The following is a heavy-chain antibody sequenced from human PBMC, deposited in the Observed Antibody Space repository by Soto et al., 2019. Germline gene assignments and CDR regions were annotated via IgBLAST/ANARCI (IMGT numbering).Heavy chain of an antibody. D-gene: IGHD3-10*01. Sequence: SGPTLVNPTQTLTLTCTFSGFSFSTSGVGVGWIRQPPGKALEWLALIYWDDNKRYSPSLKSRLTIIKDTSKNQVVLTMTNMEPVDTATYYCVSGSFPNWFDPWGQGTLVTVSS. V-gene: IGHV2-5*02. CDR1: GFSFSTSGVG. CDR2: IYWDDNK. CDR3: VSGSFPNWFDP. J-gene: IGHJ5*02.